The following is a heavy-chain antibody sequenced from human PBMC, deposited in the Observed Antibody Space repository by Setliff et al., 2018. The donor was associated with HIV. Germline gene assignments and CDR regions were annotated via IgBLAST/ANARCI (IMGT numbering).Heavy chain of an antibody. CDR3: ARQLSNSFDY. V-gene: IGHV1-24*01. CDR2: FDPEDAET. D-gene: IGHD1-1*01. CDR1: GYTLTELS. Sequence: ASVKVSCKVFGYTLTELSIHWVRQAPGKGLEWMGGFDPEDAETIYAQKFQGRVTMTEDTSIDTAHMELSSLRSEDTAVYYCARQLSNSFDYWGQGALVTVSS. J-gene: IGHJ4*02.